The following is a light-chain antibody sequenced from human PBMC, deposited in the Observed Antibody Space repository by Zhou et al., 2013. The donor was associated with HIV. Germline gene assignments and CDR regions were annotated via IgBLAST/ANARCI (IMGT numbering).Light chain of an antibody. Sequence: DIQLTQSPSFLSASVGDRVTITCRASQTISTYLNWYQQKPGKAPKLLIYAASSLQGGVPSRFSGSGSGTDFTLTISSLQPEDFATYYCQQSYSTPYTFGQGTKLRSN. CDR3: QQSYSTPYT. V-gene: IGKV1-39*01. CDR1: QTISTY. CDR2: AAS. J-gene: IGKJ2*01.